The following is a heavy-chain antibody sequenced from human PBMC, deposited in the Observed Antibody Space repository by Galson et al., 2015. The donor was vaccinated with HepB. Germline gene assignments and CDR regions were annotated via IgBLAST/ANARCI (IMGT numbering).Heavy chain of an antibody. D-gene: IGHD6-19*01. V-gene: IGHV3-53*01. Sequence: SLRLSCAVSGFTVSSNYMSWLRQAPGKGLEWVSVIYIDGTTYYADSVKGRFTISRDNSKNTLYLQMNSLRPEDTAVYYCASKYSSAWVFDYWGQGTLVTVSS. CDR1: GFTVSSNY. J-gene: IGHJ4*02. CDR3: ASKYSSAWVFDY. CDR2: IYIDGTT.